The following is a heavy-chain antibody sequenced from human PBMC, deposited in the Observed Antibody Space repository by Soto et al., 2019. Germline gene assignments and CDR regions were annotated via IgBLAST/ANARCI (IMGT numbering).Heavy chain of an antibody. CDR3: ARDARKYSSSSRTLTWYFDL. CDR1: GFTFSSYA. CDR2: ISYDGSNK. Sequence: GGSLRLSCAASGFTFSSYAMHWVRQAPGKGLEWVAVISYDGSNKYYADSVKGRFTISRDNSKNTLYLQMNSLRAEDTAVYYCARDARKYSSSSRTLTWYFDLWGRGTLVTVSS. V-gene: IGHV3-30-3*01. J-gene: IGHJ2*01. D-gene: IGHD6-6*01.